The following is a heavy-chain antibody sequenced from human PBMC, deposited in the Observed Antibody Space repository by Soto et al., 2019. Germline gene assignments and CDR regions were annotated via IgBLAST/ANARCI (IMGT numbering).Heavy chain of an antibody. CDR2: MNPNSGNT. Sequence: ASVKVSCKASGYTFTSYDINWVRQATGQGLEWMGWMNPNSGNTGYAQKFQGRVTMTRNTSISTAYMELSSLRSEDTAVYYCARFYYDSSGSPANFYAFDIWGQGTMVIVS. V-gene: IGHV1-8*01. CDR3: ARFYYDSSGSPANFYAFDI. D-gene: IGHD3-22*01. J-gene: IGHJ3*02. CDR1: GYTFTSYD.